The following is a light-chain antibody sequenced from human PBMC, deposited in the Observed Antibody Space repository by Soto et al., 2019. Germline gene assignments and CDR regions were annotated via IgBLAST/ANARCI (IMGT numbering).Light chain of an antibody. V-gene: IGKV1-5*03. CDR1: QTISSW. J-gene: IGKJ1*01. CDR2: KAS. Sequence: DIQMTESPSTLSASVGDRVTITCRASQTISSWLAWYKQKPGKAPKILSYKASTLKSGVPSRFRGSGSGTEFTLTISSLKPDDFETYYCQHYNSYSEAFGQGTKVDIK. CDR3: QHYNSYSEA.